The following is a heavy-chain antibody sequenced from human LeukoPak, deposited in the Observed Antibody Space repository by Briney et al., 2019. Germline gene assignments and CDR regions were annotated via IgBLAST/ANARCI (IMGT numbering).Heavy chain of an antibody. CDR3: AKDIGAGITMVRGVFY. CDR1: GFKFDDYA. V-gene: IGHV3-43*02. D-gene: IGHD3-10*01. J-gene: IGHJ4*02. CDR2: ISGDGGST. Sequence: GGSLRLSCAPAGFKFDDYAMHWVRQAPGKGLEWVSLISGDGGSTYYADSVKGRFTISRDNSKNSLYLQMNSLRTEDTALYYCAKDIGAGITMVRGVFYWGQGTLVTVSS.